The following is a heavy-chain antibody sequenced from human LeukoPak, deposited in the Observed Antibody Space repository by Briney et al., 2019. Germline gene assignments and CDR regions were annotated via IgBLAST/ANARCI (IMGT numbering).Heavy chain of an antibody. CDR1: GGSISSGGYY. Sequence: SETLSLTCTVSGGSISSGGYYWSWIRQHPGKGLEWIGYIYYSGSTYYNPSLKSRVTISVDTSKNQFSLKLSSVTAADTAVYYCARDRWATRSSVVYRAYFDYWGQGTLVTVSS. D-gene: IGHD5-24*01. J-gene: IGHJ4*02. V-gene: IGHV4-31*03. CDR3: ARDRWATRSSVVYRAYFDY. CDR2: IYYSGST.